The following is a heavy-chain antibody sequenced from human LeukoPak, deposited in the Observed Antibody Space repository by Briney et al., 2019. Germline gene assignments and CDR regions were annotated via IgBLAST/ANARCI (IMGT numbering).Heavy chain of an antibody. V-gene: IGHV3-48*01. CDR3: ARFSFVATEDLDSAFDI. Sequence: PGGSLRLSCAASGFTFSSYNMNWVRQAPGKGLEWVSYIVGSSSTIYYADSVKGRFTISRDNSKNTLYLRMNSLRAEDTAVYYCARFSFVATEDLDSAFDIWGQGTMVTVSS. D-gene: IGHD5-12*01. CDR1: GFTFSSYN. CDR2: IVGSSSTI. J-gene: IGHJ3*02.